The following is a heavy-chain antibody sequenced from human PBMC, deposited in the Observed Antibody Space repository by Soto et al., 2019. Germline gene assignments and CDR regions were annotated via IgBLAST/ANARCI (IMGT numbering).Heavy chain of an antibody. CDR2: IYWDDDK. Sequence: QITLKESGPTLVKPTQTLTLTCTFSGFSLSTSGVGVGWIRQPPGKALEWIAYIYWDDDKRYSPSLKSRLTITKDTSKNQVVLTMTNMDPVDTATYYCAHRPLVVAATRGFAWFNPSGQGTLVTVSS. CDR1: GFSLSTSGVG. V-gene: IGHV2-5*02. CDR3: AHRPLVVAATRGFAWFNP. D-gene: IGHD1-26*01. J-gene: IGHJ5*02.